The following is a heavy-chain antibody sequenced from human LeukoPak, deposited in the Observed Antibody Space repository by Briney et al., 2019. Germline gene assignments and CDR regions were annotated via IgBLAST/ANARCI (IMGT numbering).Heavy chain of an antibody. Sequence: PGGSLRLSCAASGFTFSSYSMDWVRQAPGKGLEWVSYISSSSSTIYYADSVKGRFTISRDNAKNSLYLQMNSLRAEDTAVYYCARDGYSSSWYSSEISGIDYWGQGTLVTVSS. V-gene: IGHV3-48*01. CDR1: GFTFSSYS. CDR3: ARDGYSSSWYSSEISGIDY. CDR2: ISSSSSTI. J-gene: IGHJ4*02. D-gene: IGHD6-13*01.